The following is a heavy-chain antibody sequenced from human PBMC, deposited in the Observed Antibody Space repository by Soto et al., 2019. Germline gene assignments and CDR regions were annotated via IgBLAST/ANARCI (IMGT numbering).Heavy chain of an antibody. V-gene: IGHV4-59*01. CDR3: ERGMAEEQIFYYFDY. Sequence: PSETLSLTCTVSGDSISNYFWSWIRQPPGKGLEWIGYIYYSGSTNYNPSLKNRVTISVDASKSQFYLKLRSVTAADTAVYYCERGMAEEQIFYYFDYWGQGALVTVSS. CDR1: GDSISNYF. J-gene: IGHJ4*02. CDR2: IYYSGST. D-gene: IGHD3-9*01.